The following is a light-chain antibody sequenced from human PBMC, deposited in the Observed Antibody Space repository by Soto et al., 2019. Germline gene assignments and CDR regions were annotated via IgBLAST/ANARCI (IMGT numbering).Light chain of an antibody. CDR2: GAS. CDR1: QSVSSN. CDR3: QHCNNWPIT. V-gene: IGKV3-15*01. J-gene: IGKJ5*01. Sequence: EIVLTQSPATLSVSPGESATLSCRASQSVSSNLAWYQQKPGQAPRLLIYGASTRATGFPARFSGSGSVTEFTLTISSLQSEAFAVYYCQHCNNWPITFGQGTRLEIK.